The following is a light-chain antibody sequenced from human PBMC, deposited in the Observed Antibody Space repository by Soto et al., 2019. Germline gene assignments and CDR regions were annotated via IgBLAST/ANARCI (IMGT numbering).Light chain of an antibody. CDR3: SSYTSSSTLYV. CDR1: SSDVGGYNY. J-gene: IGLJ1*01. V-gene: IGLV2-14*01. CDR2: DVN. Sequence: QSALTQPASVSGSAGQSITISCTGTSSDVGGYNYVSWYQQHPGKVPKLMIYDVNNRPSGVSNRFSGSKSGNTASLTISGLQADDEADYYCSSYTSSSTLYVFGTGTKLTVL.